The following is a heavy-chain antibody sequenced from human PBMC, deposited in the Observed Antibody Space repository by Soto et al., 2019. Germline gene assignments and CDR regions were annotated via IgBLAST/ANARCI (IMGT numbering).Heavy chain of an antibody. D-gene: IGHD6-13*01. CDR3: ARGPYSSSWYHNNWFDP. CDR1: GFTFSNYA. Sequence: PGGSLRLSCAAPGFTFSNYAMNWVRQAPGKGLNWVSGISGGGVSTYYADSVKGRFTISRDNSKNTLYLQMNSLRVEDTAVYYCARGPYSSSWYHNNWFDPWGKGTLVTVSS. V-gene: IGHV3-23*01. CDR2: ISGGGVST. J-gene: IGHJ5*02.